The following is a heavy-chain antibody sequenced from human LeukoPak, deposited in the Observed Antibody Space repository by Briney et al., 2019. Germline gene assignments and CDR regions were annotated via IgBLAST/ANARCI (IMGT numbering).Heavy chain of an antibody. V-gene: IGHV3-30-3*01. D-gene: IGHD6-19*01. CDR2: ISYDGSNK. CDR1: GFTFSSYA. CDR3: ARDADSSGWYLFDY. Sequence: PGGSLRLSCAASGFTFSSYAMHWVRQAPGKGLEWVAVISYDGSNKYYADSVKGRFTISRDNSKNTLYLQMNSLRAEDTAVYYCARDADSSGWYLFDYWGQGTLVTVSS. J-gene: IGHJ4*02.